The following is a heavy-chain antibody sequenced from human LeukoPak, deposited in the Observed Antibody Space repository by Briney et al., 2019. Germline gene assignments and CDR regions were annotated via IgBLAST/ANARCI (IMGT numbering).Heavy chain of an antibody. Sequence: GGSLRLSCVVSGMTFDRHGMHWVRQPPGKGLEWLAFIKYDGSRTDYEDSVQGRFTASRDNSKNTLCLEMNSLRAEDTAIYYCATDGLTGTTDGTLESWGQGTLVAVTS. CDR3: ATDGLTGTTDGTLES. CDR1: GMTFDRHG. V-gene: IGHV3-30*02. D-gene: IGHD1-20*01. CDR2: IKYDGSRT. J-gene: IGHJ4*02.